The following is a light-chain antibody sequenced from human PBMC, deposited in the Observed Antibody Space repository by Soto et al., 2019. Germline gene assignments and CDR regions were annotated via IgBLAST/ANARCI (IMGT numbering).Light chain of an antibody. J-gene: IGKJ1*01. Sequence: DIQMTQSPSTLSASVGDRVTITCRASQSISSWLAWYQQKPGKAPKLLIYDASSLKSGVPSRFSGSGSGTEFTHTVSSLQPDDFATYYCQQYNSYSWTFGQGTNVEIK. CDR3: QQYNSYSWT. V-gene: IGKV1-5*01. CDR1: QSISSW. CDR2: DAS.